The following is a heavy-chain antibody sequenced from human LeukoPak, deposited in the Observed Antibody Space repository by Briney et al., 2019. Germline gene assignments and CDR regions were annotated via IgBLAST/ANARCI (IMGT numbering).Heavy chain of an antibody. Sequence: SETLSLTCTVSGGSISSYYWSWIRQHPGKGLEWIGYIYYSGSTYYNPSLKSRVTISVDTSKNQFSLKLSSVTAADTAVYYCARINYDYVWGSYTKNYYFDYWGQGTLVTVSS. J-gene: IGHJ4*02. D-gene: IGHD3-16*01. V-gene: IGHV4-59*06. CDR3: ARINYDYVWGSYTKNYYFDY. CDR1: GGSISSYY. CDR2: IYYSGST.